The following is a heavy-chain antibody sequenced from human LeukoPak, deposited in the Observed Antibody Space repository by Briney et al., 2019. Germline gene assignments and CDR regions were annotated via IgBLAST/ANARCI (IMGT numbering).Heavy chain of an antibody. Sequence: PGGSLRLSCAASGFTFSNYAINWVRQAPGKGLEWVSAISDSGGSTYYADSVKGRFTISRDNSQNTLYLQMNSLRAEDTAVYYCAKAHCSSTSCYPDWFDPWGQGTLVTVSS. CDR2: ISDSGGST. J-gene: IGHJ5*02. D-gene: IGHD2-2*01. CDR1: GFTFSNYA. V-gene: IGHV3-23*01. CDR3: AKAHCSSTSCYPDWFDP.